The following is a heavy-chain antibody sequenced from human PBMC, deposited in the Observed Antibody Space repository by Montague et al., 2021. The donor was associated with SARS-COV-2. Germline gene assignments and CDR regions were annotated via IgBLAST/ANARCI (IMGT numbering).Heavy chain of an antibody. CDR2: TYYRSKWYN. J-gene: IGHJ4*02. CDR1: GDSVSSNIAA. V-gene: IGHV6-1*01. CDR3: TQERCPGRNTWHYFDY. D-gene: IGHD2-8*01. Sequence: CAISGDSVSSNIAAWNWIRQSPSRGLEWLGRTYYRSKWYNDYAVSVRSRITISPDTSKNQFSLQLNSVTPEDTAVYYCTQERCPGRNTWHYFDYWGQGTLVTVSS.